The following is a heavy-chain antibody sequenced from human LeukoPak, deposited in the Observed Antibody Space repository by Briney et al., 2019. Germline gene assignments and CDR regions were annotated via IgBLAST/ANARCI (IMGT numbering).Heavy chain of an antibody. Sequence: ASVKVSCKASGGTFSSYAISWVRQAPGQGLEWMGGIIPIFGTANYAQKFQGRVTITAGESTSTAYMELNSLRSEDTAVYYCADRDWTGYFSHWGQGTLVTVSS. J-gene: IGHJ4*02. D-gene: IGHD3/OR15-3a*01. CDR1: GGTFSSYA. CDR3: ADRDWTGYFSH. CDR2: IIPIFGTA. V-gene: IGHV1-69*01.